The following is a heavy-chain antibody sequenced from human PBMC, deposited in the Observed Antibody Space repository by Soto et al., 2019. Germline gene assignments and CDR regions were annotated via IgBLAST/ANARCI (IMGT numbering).Heavy chain of an antibody. V-gene: IGHV4-59*01. J-gene: IGHJ4*02. D-gene: IGHD3-10*01. CDR2: IYYLGST. CDR1: GGSMSEYF. Sequence: SETLSLTGSVSGGSMSEYFWSWIRQSPGKGLEWMGYIYYLGSTDYNPSLNSRVTISVDTSKRQFSLRLASVTAADTAVYYCARDGYYGSGSPYPAYWGPGTQVTVTS. CDR3: ARDGYYGSGSPYPAY.